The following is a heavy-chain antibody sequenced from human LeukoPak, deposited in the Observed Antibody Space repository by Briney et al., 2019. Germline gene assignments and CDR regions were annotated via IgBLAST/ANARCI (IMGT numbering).Heavy chain of an antibody. J-gene: IGHJ4*02. CDR3: AKDNQKWLLHSYFFDY. D-gene: IGHD6-19*01. Sequence: PGGSLRLSCAASGFPFSDYYMSWIRQAPGKGLEWVSYISSSGSTIYYADSVKGRFTISRDNAKNSLYLQMNSLRAEDTAVYYCAKDNQKWLLHSYFFDYWGQGTLVTVSS. V-gene: IGHV3-11*01. CDR2: ISSSGSTI. CDR1: GFPFSDYY.